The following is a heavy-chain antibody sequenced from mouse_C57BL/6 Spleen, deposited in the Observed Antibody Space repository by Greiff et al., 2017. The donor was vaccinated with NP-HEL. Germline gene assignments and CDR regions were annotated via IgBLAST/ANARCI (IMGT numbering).Heavy chain of an antibody. V-gene: IGHV1-18*01. Sequence: EVQLQQSGPELVKPGASVKIPCKDSGYTFTDYNMDWVKQSHGQSLEWIGDINPNNGGTIYNQKFKGKATMTVDKPSSTAYMELRSLTSEDTAVYYCATWDEYHGYFDVWGTGTTVTVSS. D-gene: IGHD5-1*01. CDR3: ATWDEYHGYFDV. J-gene: IGHJ1*03. CDR1: GYTFTDYN. CDR2: INPNNGGT.